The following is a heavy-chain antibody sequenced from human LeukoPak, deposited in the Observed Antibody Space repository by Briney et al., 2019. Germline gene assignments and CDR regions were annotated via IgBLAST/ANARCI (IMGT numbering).Heavy chain of an antibody. D-gene: IGHD3-22*01. CDR2: FDPEDGET. Sequence: GASVKVSCKVSGYTLTELSMHWVRQAPGKGLEWMGGFDPEDGETIYAQKFQGRVTMTEDTSTDTAYMELSSLRSEDTAVYYCATELSGYYSNWFDPWGQGTLVTVSS. CDR1: GYTLTELS. J-gene: IGHJ5*02. CDR3: ATELSGYYSNWFDP. V-gene: IGHV1-24*01.